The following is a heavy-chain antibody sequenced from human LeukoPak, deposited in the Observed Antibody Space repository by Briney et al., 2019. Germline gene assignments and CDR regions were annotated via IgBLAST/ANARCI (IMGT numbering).Heavy chain of an antibody. J-gene: IGHJ4*02. D-gene: IGHD6-13*01. CDR2: IYYSGTT. V-gene: IGHV4-39*02. CDR3: ASTYRSSPYYFDY. Sequence: SETLSLTCTVSGGSISSSSHYWGWIRQPPGKGLEWIGSIYYSGTTCYNPSLKSRVTISVDTSNNHFSLKLSSVAAPDTAVYYCASTYRSSPYYFDYWGQGTLVTVSS. CDR1: GGSISSSSHY.